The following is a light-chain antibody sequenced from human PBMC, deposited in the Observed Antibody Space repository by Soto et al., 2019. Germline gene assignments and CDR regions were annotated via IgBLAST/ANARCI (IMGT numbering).Light chain of an antibody. CDR1: QSISSG. V-gene: IGKV1-5*01. CDR3: QQYNSYSQT. CDR2: DAS. J-gene: IGKJ1*01. Sequence: DIQLTQSPYTLSASVGDRVALTGLASQSISSGLAWYQQKPGKAPNLLIYDASALESGVPSRFSGSGSGTEFTLTIGSLQPDDFATYYCQQYNSYSQTFGQGTKVDI.